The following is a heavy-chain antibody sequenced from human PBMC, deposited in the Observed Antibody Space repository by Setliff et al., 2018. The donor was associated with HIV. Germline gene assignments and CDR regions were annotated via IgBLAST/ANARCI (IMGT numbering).Heavy chain of an antibody. V-gene: IGHV1-69*05. CDR1: GYTFTNYY. CDR2: SIPMYGTS. J-gene: IGHJ4*02. CDR3: ARSPRYSSGWYDSYFDQ. Sequence: SVKVSCKASGYTFTNYYIHWVRQAPGQGLEWMGGSIPMYGTSNYAQKFQGRVTITTDESTSTAYMELSRLRSDDTAVYYCARSPRYSSGWYDSYFDQWGQGTLVTVSS. D-gene: IGHD6-19*01.